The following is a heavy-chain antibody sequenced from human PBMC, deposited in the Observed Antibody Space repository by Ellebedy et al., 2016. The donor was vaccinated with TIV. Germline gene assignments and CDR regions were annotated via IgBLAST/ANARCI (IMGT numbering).Heavy chain of an antibody. CDR2: INHSGST. V-gene: IGHV4-61*01. D-gene: IGHD2-2*01. CDR1: GGSVSSGSYY. J-gene: IGHJ5*02. Sequence: SETLSLXXTVSGGSVSSGSYYWSWIRQPPGKGLEWIGEINHSGSTNYNPSLKSRVTISVDTSKNQFSLKLSSVTAADTAVYYCARETDGYYAWFDPWGQGTLVTVSS. CDR3: ARETDGYYAWFDP.